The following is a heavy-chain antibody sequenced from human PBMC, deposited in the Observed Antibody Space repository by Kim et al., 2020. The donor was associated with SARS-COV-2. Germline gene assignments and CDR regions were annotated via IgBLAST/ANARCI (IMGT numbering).Heavy chain of an antibody. V-gene: IGHV5-10-1*01. Sequence: GESLKISCKGSGYSFTSYWISWVRQMPGKGLEWMGRIDPSDSYTNYSPSFQGHVTISADKSISPAYLQWSSLKASDTAMYYCARISSGYSGYEWPTYFDYWGQGTLVTVSS. CDR2: IDPSDSYT. CDR3: ARISSGYSGYEWPTYFDY. CDR1: GYSFTSYW. D-gene: IGHD5-12*01. J-gene: IGHJ4*02.